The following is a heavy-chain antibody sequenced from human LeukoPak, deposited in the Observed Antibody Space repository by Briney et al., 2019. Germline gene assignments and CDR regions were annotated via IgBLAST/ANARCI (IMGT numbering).Heavy chain of an antibody. J-gene: IGHJ4*02. CDR2: IYTSGST. CDR1: GGSISSGSYY. D-gene: IGHD1-26*01. CDR3: ARSGSYGTDY. Sequence: SETLSLTCTVSGGSISSGSYYWSWIRQPAGKGLEWIGRIYTSGSTNHNPSLKSRVTISVDTSKNQFSLKLSSVTAADTAVYYCARSGSYGTDYWGQGTLVTVSS. V-gene: IGHV4-61*02.